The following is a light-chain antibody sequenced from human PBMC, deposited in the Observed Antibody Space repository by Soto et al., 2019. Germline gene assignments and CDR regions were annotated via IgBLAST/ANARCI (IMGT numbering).Light chain of an antibody. CDR3: CSYAGSYTLV. J-gene: IGLJ2*01. CDR1: SSDVGGYNY. Sequence: QSALTQPASVSRSPGQSITISCTGTSSDVGGYNYVSWYQQHPGKAPKLMIYDVSKRPSGVPDRFSGSKSGNTASLTISGLQAEDEADYYCCSYAGSYTLVFGGGTKLTVL. V-gene: IGLV2-11*01. CDR2: DVS.